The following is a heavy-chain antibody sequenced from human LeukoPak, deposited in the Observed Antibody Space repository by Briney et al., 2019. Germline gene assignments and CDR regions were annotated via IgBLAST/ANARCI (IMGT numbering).Heavy chain of an antibody. CDR3: ARVGLRAYGMDV. CDR1: GFTFTSYS. Sequence: GGSLRLSCATSGFTFTSYSINWVRQAPGKGLEWVAVISSDGSHKYWADSVKGRFTISRDNSKNTVYLQMNSLRAEDTAVYYCARVGLRAYGMDVWGQGTTVTVSS. CDR2: ISSDGSHK. J-gene: IGHJ6*02. V-gene: IGHV3-30*03. D-gene: IGHD3/OR15-3a*01.